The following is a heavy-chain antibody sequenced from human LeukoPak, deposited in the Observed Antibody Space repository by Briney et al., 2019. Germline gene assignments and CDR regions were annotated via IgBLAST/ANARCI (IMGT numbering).Heavy chain of an antibody. CDR1: GFTFDDYA. Sequence: GGSLRLSCAASGFTFDDYAMHWVRQAPGKGLEWVSGISWNSGSIGYADSVKGRFTISRDNAKNMVYLQMNSLRAEDTAMYYCARAITYFYGSVAYDWFDPWGQGTLVTVSS. J-gene: IGHJ5*02. CDR3: ARAITYFYGSVAYDWFDP. D-gene: IGHD3-10*01. V-gene: IGHV3-9*01. CDR2: ISWNSGSI.